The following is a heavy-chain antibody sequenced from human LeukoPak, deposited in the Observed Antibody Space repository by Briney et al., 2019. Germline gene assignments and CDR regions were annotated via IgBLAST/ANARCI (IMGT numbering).Heavy chain of an antibody. CDR1: GFTFSSAW. J-gene: IGHJ6*03. D-gene: IGHD5-18*01. V-gene: IGHV3-23*01. Sequence: GGSLRLSCAASGFTFSSAWMNWVRQAPGKGLEWVSAISGSGGSTYYADSVKGRFTISRDNSKNTLYLQMNSLRAEDTAVYYCASQRGYSYGYYYYYMDVWGKGTTVTVSS. CDR3: ASQRGYSYGYYYYYMDV. CDR2: ISGSGGST.